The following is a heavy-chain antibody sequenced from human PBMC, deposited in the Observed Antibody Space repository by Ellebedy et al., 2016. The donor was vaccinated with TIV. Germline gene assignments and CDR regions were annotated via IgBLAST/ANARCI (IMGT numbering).Heavy chain of an antibody. J-gene: IGHJ5*02. V-gene: IGHV3-53*01. D-gene: IGHD3/OR15-3a*01. Sequence: GESLKISCAVSGFSVSANYMSWVRQPPGKGLEWVSIIYSSGITYYPDSVKGRFTISRATSKNTVPLQINRLRAEDTAVYYRSRVDLGLAFPSWGRGTLVTVSS. CDR1: GFSVSANY. CDR3: SRVDLGLAFPS. CDR2: IYSSGIT.